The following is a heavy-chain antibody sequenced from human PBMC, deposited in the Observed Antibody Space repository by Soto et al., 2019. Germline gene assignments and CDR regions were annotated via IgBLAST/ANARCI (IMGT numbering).Heavy chain of an antibody. CDR3: ERHPGHYDILTGSNYYYYGMDV. CDR2: IYPGDSDT. V-gene: IGHV5-51*01. Sequence: PKISCKGYGYRFTSYWIGWVRQMPGKGLEWMGIIYPGDSDTRYSPSFQGQVTISADKSISTAYLQWSSLKASDTAMYYCERHPGHYDILTGSNYYYYGMDVWGEGNTVTVSS. J-gene: IGHJ6*04. D-gene: IGHD3-9*01. CDR1: GYRFTSYW.